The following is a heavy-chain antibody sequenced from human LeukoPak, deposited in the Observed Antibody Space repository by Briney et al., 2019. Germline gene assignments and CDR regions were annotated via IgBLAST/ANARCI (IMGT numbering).Heavy chain of an antibody. CDR3: ASKGGRYCSSTSCFNYYYMDV. J-gene: IGHJ6*03. V-gene: IGHV4-39*01. CDR1: GGSISSSSYY. D-gene: IGHD2-2*01. CDR2: IYYSGST. Sequence: TCTVSGGSISSSSYYWGWIRQPPGKGLEWIGSIYYSGSTYYNPSLKSRVTISVDTSKNQFSLKLSSVTAADTAVYYCASKGGRYCSSTSCFNYYYMDVWGKGTTVTVSS.